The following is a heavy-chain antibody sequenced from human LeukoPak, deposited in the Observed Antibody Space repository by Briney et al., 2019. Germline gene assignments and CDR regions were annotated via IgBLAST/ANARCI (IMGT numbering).Heavy chain of an antibody. V-gene: IGHV1-69*04. J-gene: IGHJ4*02. CDR2: IIPIFGIA. CDR1: GGTFISYA. Sequence: SVKVSCKASGGTFISYAISWVRQAPGQGLEWMGRIIPIFGIANYAQKFQGRVTITADKSTSTAYMELSSLRSEDTAVYYCARAYGYPSGYFDYWGQGTLVTVSS. CDR3: ARAYGYPSGYFDY. D-gene: IGHD5-18*01.